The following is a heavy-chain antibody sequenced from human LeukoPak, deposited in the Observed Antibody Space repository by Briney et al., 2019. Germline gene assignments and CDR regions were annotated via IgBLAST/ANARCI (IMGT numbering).Heavy chain of an antibody. CDR1: GGSFSGYY. D-gene: IGHD2-2*01. CDR2: INHSGST. J-gene: IGHJ5*02. Sequence: SETLSLTCAVYGGSFSGYYWSWIRQPPGKGLEWIGEINHSGSTNYNPSLKSRVTMSVDTSKNQFSLKLSSVTAADTAVYYCAVRPIGYCSSTSCLNWFDPWGQGTLVTVSS. CDR3: AVRPIGYCSSTSCLNWFDP. V-gene: IGHV4-34*01.